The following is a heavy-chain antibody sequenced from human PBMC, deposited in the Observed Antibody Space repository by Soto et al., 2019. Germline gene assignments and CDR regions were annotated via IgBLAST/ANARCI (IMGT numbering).Heavy chain of an antibody. Sequence: GGSLRLSCAASGFTFSSYAMSWVRQAPGKGLEWVSAISGSGGSTYYADSVKGRFTISRDNSKNTLYLQMNSLRAEDTAVYYCAKVTGYSSSWYKSYFDYWGQGTLVTVSS. CDR3: AKVTGYSSSWYKSYFDY. CDR1: GFTFSSYA. V-gene: IGHV3-23*01. CDR2: ISGSGGST. D-gene: IGHD6-13*01. J-gene: IGHJ4*02.